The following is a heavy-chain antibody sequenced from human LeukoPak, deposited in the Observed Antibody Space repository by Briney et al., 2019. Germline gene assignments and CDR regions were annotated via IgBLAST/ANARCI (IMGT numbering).Heavy chain of an antibody. Sequence: GRSLRLSCAASGFTFSSYGMHWVRQAPGKGLEWVAVISYDGSNKYYADSVKGRFTISRDNSKNTLYLQMNSLRAEYTAVYYCAKEINDILTGYHHDAFDIWGQGTMVTVSS. CDR2: ISYDGSNK. CDR1: GFTFSSYG. J-gene: IGHJ3*02. V-gene: IGHV3-30*18. CDR3: AKEINDILTGYHHDAFDI. D-gene: IGHD3-9*01.